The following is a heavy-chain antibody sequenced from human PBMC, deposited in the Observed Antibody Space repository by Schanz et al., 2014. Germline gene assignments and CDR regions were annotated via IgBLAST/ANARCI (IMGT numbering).Heavy chain of an antibody. J-gene: IGHJ5*02. CDR3: ASGGYCTNGVCNGGRNWFDP. D-gene: IGHD2-8*01. CDR2: LTGSGGGT. V-gene: IGHV3-23*01. Sequence: EVKLLESGGHLVQPGGSLRLSCVASGFTFSTYAMSWVRQAPGKGPEWVSSLTGSGGGTYYADSVRGRFAISRDNSKNTLYLQINSLRAEDTAVYYCASGGYCTNGVCNGGRNWFDPWGQGTLVTVSS. CDR1: GFTFSTYA.